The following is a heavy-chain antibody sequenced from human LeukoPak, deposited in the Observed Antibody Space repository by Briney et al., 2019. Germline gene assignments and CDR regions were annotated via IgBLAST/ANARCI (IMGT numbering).Heavy chain of an antibody. D-gene: IGHD2-2*01. CDR3: ARVVVPAAKGLGYYYYYYMDV. Sequence: GASVKVSCKPSVGTFSSYAISWVRQAPGQGLEWMGGIIPIFGTANYAQKFQGRVTITTDESTSTAYMELSSLRSEDTAVYYCARVVVPAAKGLGYYYYYYMDVWGKGTTVTVSS. J-gene: IGHJ6*03. V-gene: IGHV1-69*05. CDR2: IIPIFGTA. CDR1: VGTFSSYA.